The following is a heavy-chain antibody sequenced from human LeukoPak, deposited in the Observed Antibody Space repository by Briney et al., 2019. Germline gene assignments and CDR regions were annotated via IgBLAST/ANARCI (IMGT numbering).Heavy chain of an antibody. D-gene: IGHD3-10*01. CDR1: GFTFSRYE. Sequence: GGSLRLSCAASGFTFSRYEMHWVRQCPEKELEWISYIITSGSKTIYADSVRGRFTISRDNAKNSLYLQMNSLRADDTAVYYCAREGASGSGSFAFDIWGQGTMVTVSA. CDR3: AREGASGSGSFAFDI. V-gene: IGHV3-48*03. CDR2: IITSGSKT. J-gene: IGHJ3*02.